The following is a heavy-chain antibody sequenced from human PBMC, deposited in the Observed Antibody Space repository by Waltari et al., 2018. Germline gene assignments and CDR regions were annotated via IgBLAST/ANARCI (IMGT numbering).Heavy chain of an antibody. CDR1: GFTVSSNS. V-gene: IGHV3-53*01. CDR2: IFSAGST. D-gene: IGHD6-19*01. CDR3: AKRVESSGWYVVDAFDI. Sequence: EVQLVESGGGLIQPGGSLRLSCAASGFTVSSNSMSWVRQAPGKGLEWVSVIFSAGSTWYADYEKGRFTISRDNAKKTLNLQMNRLRAEDTAVYYCAKRVESSGWYVVDAFDIWGQGTMVTVSS. J-gene: IGHJ3*02.